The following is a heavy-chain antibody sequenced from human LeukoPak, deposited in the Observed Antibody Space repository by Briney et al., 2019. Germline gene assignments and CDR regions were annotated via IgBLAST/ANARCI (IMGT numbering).Heavy chain of an antibody. D-gene: IGHD6-13*01. J-gene: IGHJ5*02. Sequence: GGSLRLSCAASGFTFSSYGMNWVRQAPGKGLEWVSSISSSSSYIYYADSVKGRFTISRDNAKNSLYLQMNSLRAEDTAVYYCATLTAANNWFDPWGQGTLVTVSS. V-gene: IGHV3-21*01. CDR2: ISSSSSYI. CDR3: ATLTAANNWFDP. CDR1: GFTFSSYG.